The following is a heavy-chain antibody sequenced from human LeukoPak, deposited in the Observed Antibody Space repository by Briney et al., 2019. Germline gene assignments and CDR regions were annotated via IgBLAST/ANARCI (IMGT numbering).Heavy chain of an antibody. J-gene: IGHJ4*02. CDR1: GYSFTTYW. D-gene: IGHD6-13*01. Sequence: GESLKISCKGSGYSFTTYWIGWVRQMPGKGLEWMGIIYPGDSDTRYSPSFQDQVTISADKSISTAYLQWSSLKASDTAMYYCARSKDSTSWQYYFDYWGQGTLVTVSS. CDR3: ARSKDSTSWQYYFDY. V-gene: IGHV5-51*01. CDR2: IYPGDSDT.